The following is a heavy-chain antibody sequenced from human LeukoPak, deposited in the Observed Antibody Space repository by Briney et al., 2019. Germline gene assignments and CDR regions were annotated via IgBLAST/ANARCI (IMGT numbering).Heavy chain of an antibody. CDR1: GFTFSDYY. CDR3: ARDPDSDNAWGWFDS. CDR2: ISSSGSTI. Sequence: GGSLRLSCAASGFTFSDYYMSWIRQAPGKGLEWVSYISSSGSTIYYADSVKGRFTISRANARSSLYLQMNSLRGEDTAVYYCARDPDSDNAWGWFDSWGQGTVVTVSS. J-gene: IGHJ5*01. V-gene: IGHV3-11*04. D-gene: IGHD3-16*01.